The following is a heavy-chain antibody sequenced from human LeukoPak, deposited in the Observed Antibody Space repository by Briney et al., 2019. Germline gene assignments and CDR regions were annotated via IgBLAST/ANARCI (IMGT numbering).Heavy chain of an antibody. Sequence: ASVKVSCKASGYTFTSYDINWVRQATGQGLEWMGWMNPNSGNTGYAQKFQGRVTMTRNTSISTAYMELSSLRSEDTAVYYCARGRNRSFGWYYWGQGTLVTVSS. V-gene: IGHV1-8*01. CDR1: GYTFTSYD. CDR3: ARGRNRSFGWYY. J-gene: IGHJ4*02. CDR2: MNPNSGNT. D-gene: IGHD5-18*01.